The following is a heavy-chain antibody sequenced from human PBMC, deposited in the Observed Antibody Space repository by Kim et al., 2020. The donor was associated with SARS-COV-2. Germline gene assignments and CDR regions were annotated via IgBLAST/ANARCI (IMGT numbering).Heavy chain of an antibody. J-gene: IGHJ6*02. V-gene: IGHV1-69*06. CDR1: GGTFSSYA. CDR2: IIPLFDTT. D-gene: IGHD2-15*01. Sequence: SVKVSCKASGGTFSSYAISWVRQAPGQGLAWMGGIIPLFDTTNYAQKFQGRANITADKSTGTAYMELSSLRAEDTAVYYCARDVGFCSGGSCYPVAQDYNYYYGMDAWGQGTTVTVSS. CDR3: ARDVGFCSGGSCYPVAQDYNYYYGMDA.